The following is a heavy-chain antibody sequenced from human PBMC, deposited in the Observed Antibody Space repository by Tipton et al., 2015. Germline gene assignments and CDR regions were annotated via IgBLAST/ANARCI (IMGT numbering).Heavy chain of an antibody. Sequence: TLSLTCSVSGDSISSSNWWSWVRQPPGKGLEWIGEIHHGGTTNYNPSLKSRVTMSVDTSKNLFSLHLSTVTAADTAVYYCAREVWYKASTGYVYCSQGTLVTVSS. CDR2: IHHGGTT. CDR1: GDSISSSNW. J-gene: IGHJ4*02. V-gene: IGHV4-4*02. D-gene: IGHD1-14*01. CDR3: AREVWYKASTGYVY.